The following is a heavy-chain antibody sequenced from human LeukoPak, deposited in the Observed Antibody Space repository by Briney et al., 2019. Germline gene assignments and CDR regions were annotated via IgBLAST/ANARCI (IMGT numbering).Heavy chain of an antibody. CDR1: GDSISGYY. J-gene: IGHJ4*02. D-gene: IGHD3-22*01. CDR3: ARDLYYYDSSGYPNLGYFDY. V-gene: IGHV4-59*12. CDR2: IYYSGST. Sequence: SETLSLTCAVSGDSISGYYWSWIRQPPGKGLEWIGSIYYSGSTDYNPSLKSRVTISVDTSKNQFSLKLSSVTAADTAVYYCARDLYYYDSSGYPNLGYFDYWGQGTLVTVSS.